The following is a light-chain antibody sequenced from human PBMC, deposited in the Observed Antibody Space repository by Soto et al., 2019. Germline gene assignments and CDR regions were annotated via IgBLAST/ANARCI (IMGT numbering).Light chain of an antibody. Sequence: DIQMTQSPSSVSASVGDRVTITCRSSEDISTWLAWYQQKPGKAPKLLIYAASSLQSGVPSRFSGSGSGTDFTLTISSLQPEDVATYYCQHADSFPLITFGQGTRLDIK. CDR1: EDISTW. CDR3: QHADSFPLIT. CDR2: AAS. V-gene: IGKV1-12*01. J-gene: IGKJ5*01.